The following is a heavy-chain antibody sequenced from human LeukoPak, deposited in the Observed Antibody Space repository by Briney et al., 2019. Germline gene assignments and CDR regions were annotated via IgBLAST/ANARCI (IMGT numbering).Heavy chain of an antibody. CDR1: GYSISSGYY. CDR2: IYYSGST. D-gene: IGHD1-26*01. V-gene: IGHV4-38-2*02. Sequence: SETLSLTCSVSGYSISSGYYWGWIRQPPGKGLECIGIIYYSGSTYSNPSLKSRVTISVDTSKNQFSLKLFSVTAADTAVYYCTRAGGSGSYSLFGYWGLGTLVTVSS. CDR3: TRAGGSGSYSLFGY. J-gene: IGHJ4*02.